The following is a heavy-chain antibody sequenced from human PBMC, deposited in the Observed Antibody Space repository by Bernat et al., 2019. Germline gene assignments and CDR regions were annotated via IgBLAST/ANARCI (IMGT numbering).Heavy chain of an antibody. J-gene: IGHJ6*03. CDR3: ARGTSTSAPYMDV. Sequence: QVQLVESGGGLVKPGGSLRLSCAASGFTFSDYYMSWIRQAPGQGLDWVSSISSSSSYTNYADSVKGRFTISRDNAKNSLYLQMNSLRAEDTAVYYCARGTSTSAPYMDVWGKGTTVTVSS. V-gene: IGHV3-11*05. CDR1: GFTFSDYY. CDR2: ISSSSSYT.